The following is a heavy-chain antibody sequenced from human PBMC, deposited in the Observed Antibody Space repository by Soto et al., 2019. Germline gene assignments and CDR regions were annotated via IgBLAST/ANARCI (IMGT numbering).Heavy chain of an antibody. D-gene: IGHD3-9*01. J-gene: IGHJ4*02. Sequence: GESLKISCKGSGYSFTSYWIGWVRQMPGKGLEWMGIIYPGDSDTRYSPSFQGQVTISADKSIGTAYLQWSSLKASDTAMYYCARMGRRGYFDWRLPPAPPNYWGQGTLVTVSS. V-gene: IGHV5-51*01. CDR2: IYPGDSDT. CDR3: ARMGRRGYFDWRLPPAPPNY. CDR1: GYSFTSYW.